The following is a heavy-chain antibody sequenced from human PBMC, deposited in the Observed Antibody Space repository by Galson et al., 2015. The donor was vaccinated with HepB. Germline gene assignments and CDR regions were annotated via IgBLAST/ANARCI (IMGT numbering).Heavy chain of an antibody. V-gene: IGHV3-30-3*01. Sequence: SLRLSCAASGFTFSSYAMHWVRQAPGKGLEWVAVISYDGSNKYYADSVKGRFTISRDNSKNTLYLQMNSLRAEDTAVCYCARVADAFDIWGQGTMVTVSS. CDR2: ISYDGSNK. J-gene: IGHJ3*02. CDR3: ARVADAFDI. CDR1: GFTFSSYA.